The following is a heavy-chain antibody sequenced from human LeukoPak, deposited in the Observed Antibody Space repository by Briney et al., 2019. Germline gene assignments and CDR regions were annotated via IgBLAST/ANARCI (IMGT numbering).Heavy chain of an antibody. D-gene: IGHD3-22*01. Sequence: PGGSLRLSCAASGVTFSSYWMSWVRQAPGKGLEWVANIKEDGGEKYYVDSVKGRFTISRDNAKTSVYLQMNSLRAEDTAVYYCAKAVPSYYYDSSGYSEPFFDHWGQGTLVTVSS. CDR2: IKEDGGEK. CDR1: GVTFSSYW. V-gene: IGHV3-7*03. CDR3: AKAVPSYYYDSSGYSEPFFDH. J-gene: IGHJ4*02.